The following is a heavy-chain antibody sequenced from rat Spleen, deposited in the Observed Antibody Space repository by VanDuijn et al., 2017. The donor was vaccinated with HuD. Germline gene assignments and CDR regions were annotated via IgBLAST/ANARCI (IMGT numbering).Heavy chain of an antibody. Sequence: QVHLKESGPGLVQSSQTLSLTCTVSGFSLTSNGVSWVRQLPGEGLAWIAAISSGGNTYYNSALKSRLSISRDTSKSQVFLKMNSLQTEDTATYFCTRESLPGYNSHWFVYWGQGTLVTVSS. J-gene: IGHJ3*01. CDR2: ISSGGNT. D-gene: IGHD1-4*01. CDR1: GFSLTSNG. V-gene: IGHV2S12*01. CDR3: TRESLPGYNSHWFVY.